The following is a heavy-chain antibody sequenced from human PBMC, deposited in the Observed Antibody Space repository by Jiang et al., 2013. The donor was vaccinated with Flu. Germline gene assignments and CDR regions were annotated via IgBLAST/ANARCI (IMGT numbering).Heavy chain of an antibody. V-gene: IGHV1-3*01. CDR2: INAGNGNT. J-gene: IGHJ1*01. D-gene: IGHD3-22*01. CDR1: GYTFTSYA. CDR3: AREAPYYYDSSGSPPYEYFQH. Sequence: KASGYTFTSYAMHWVRQAPGQRLEWMGWINAGNGNTKYSQKFQGRVTITRDTSASTAYMELSSLRSEDTAVYYCAREAPYYYDSSGSPPYEYFQHWGQGTLVTVSS.